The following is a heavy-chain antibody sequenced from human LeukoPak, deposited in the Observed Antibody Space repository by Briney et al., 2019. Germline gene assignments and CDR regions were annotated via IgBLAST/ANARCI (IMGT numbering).Heavy chain of an antibody. D-gene: IGHD4-17*01. CDR3: ARASSYGDFAPTFDY. Sequence: SETLSLTCAVYGGSFSGYYWSWIRQPPGKGLEWIGEINHSGSTNYNPSLKSPVTISVDPSTHQFSLKLSSVTAADTAVYYCARASSYGDFAPTFDYWGQGTLVTVSS. CDR2: INHSGST. V-gene: IGHV4-34*01. CDR1: GGSFSGYY. J-gene: IGHJ4*02.